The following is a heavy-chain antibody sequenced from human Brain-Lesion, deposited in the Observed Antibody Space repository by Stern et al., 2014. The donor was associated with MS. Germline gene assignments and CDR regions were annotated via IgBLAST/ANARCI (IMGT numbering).Heavy chain of an antibody. CDR3: ARVYNTIYGIVTQRGSGMDV. V-gene: IGHV3-7*01. CDR2: IKADGTEK. D-gene: IGHD3-3*01. J-gene: IGHJ6*02. Sequence: EVQLVQSGGGLVQPGGSLTISCTAAGFTFGNYWMTWVRQAPGKGLEWVANIKADGTEKNSVDSVKGRFTISRDNARNSLYLQMNSLRVEDTALYYCARVYNTIYGIVTQRGSGMDVWGQGTTVIVSS. CDR1: GFTFGNYW.